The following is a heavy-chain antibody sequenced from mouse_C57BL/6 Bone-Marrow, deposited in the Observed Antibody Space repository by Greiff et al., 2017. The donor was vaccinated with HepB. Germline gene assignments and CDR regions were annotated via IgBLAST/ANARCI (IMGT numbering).Heavy chain of an antibody. CDR2: ISYDGSN. Sequence: EVKLMESGPGLVKPSQSLSLTCSVTGYSITSGYYWNWIRQFPGNKLEWMGYISYDGSNNYNPSLKNRISITRDTSKNQFFLKLNSVTTEDTATYYCAREAYYYGSSYWFAYWGQGTLVTVSA. CDR1: GYSITSGYY. V-gene: IGHV3-6*01. J-gene: IGHJ3*01. D-gene: IGHD1-1*01. CDR3: AREAYYYGSSYWFAY.